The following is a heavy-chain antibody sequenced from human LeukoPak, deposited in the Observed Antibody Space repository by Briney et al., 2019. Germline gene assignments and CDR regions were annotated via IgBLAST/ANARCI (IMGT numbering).Heavy chain of an antibody. D-gene: IGHD4-17*01. CDR1: GYTLTELS. CDR2: FDPEDGET. CDR3: AGTVTTFYYFDY. V-gene: IGHV1-24*01. J-gene: IGHJ4*02. Sequence: ASVKVSCKVSGYTLTELSMHWVRQAPGKGLEWMGGFDPEDGETIYAQKFQGRVTMTEDTSTDTAYMELSSLRSEDTAVYYCAGTVTTFYYFDYWGQGTLVTVSS.